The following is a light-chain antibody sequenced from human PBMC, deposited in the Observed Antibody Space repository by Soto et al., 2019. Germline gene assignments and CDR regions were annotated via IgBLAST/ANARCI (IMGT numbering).Light chain of an antibody. Sequence: QSALTQPASVSGSPGQSITISCTGTSSDVGGYNYVSWYQQHPGKAPKLMIYEVSNRPSGVSNRFSGSKSGNTASLTISGLQAEDEADYYCSPYRSSSPYVFGTGTKLTVL. V-gene: IGLV2-14*01. CDR2: EVS. CDR3: SPYRSSSPYV. J-gene: IGLJ1*01. CDR1: SSDVGGYNY.